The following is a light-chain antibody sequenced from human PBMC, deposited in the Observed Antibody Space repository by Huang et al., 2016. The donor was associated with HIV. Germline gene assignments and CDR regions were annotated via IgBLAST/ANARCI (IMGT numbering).Light chain of an antibody. CDR1: QSVSSN. V-gene: IGKV3-15*01. CDR2: DAS. J-gene: IGKJ1*01. Sequence: EVVMTQSPATLSVSPGERATLACRASQSVSSNLAWYQQKPGQAPRLLIYDASTRATGIPARFSGSGSVTEFTLTISSLQSEDFAVYYCQHYNNWPPWTFGQGTKVEIK. CDR3: QHYNNWPPWT.